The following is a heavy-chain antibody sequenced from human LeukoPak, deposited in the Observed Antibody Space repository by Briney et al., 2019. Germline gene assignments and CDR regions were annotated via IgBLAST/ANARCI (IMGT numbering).Heavy chain of an antibody. CDR2: ITNDGSST. V-gene: IGHV3-74*01. Sequence: PGGSLRLSCAASGLTFSSHWMHWVRQAPGQGLVWVSRITNDGSSTTYADSVKGRFTISRDNAKNMLYLQVNSLRAEDTAVYYCATRQGGNPAYWGQGTLVTVSS. CDR3: ATRQGGNPAY. D-gene: IGHD1-14*01. CDR1: GLTFSSHW. J-gene: IGHJ4*02.